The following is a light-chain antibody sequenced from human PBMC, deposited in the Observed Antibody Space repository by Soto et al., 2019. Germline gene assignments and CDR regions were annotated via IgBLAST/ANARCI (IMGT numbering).Light chain of an antibody. CDR2: EDH. Sequence: QSVLAQPGSVSGSPGQSITISCTGTSSDVARYSLVSWYQQHPGKAPKLMVSEDHKRPSGVSNRFSGSKSGNTASLTISELQTGGQADYFCCSSADSNNWVFGNGKKVTVL. V-gene: IGLV2-23*01. CDR1: SSDVARYSL. CDR3: CSSADSNNWV. J-gene: IGLJ1*01.